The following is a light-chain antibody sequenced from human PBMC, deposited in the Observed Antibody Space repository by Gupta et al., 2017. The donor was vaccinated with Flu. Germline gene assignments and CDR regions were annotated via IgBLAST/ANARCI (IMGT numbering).Light chain of an antibody. Sequence: SVLTQPPSVSGTPGQRVTISCSGGSFNIGSNSGNWYQRLPGTAPKLRMCSSDQRPSGGPNRFAGSKSGTAASLAISGLQSEEEADYYCAAWDDSLNAYVFGTGTKV. CDR3: AAWDDSLNAYV. V-gene: IGLV1-44*01. J-gene: IGLJ1*01. CDR2: SSD. CDR1: SFNIGSNS.